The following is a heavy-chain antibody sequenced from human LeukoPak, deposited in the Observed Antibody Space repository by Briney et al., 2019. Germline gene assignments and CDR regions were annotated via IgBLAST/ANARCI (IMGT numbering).Heavy chain of an antibody. D-gene: IGHD3-3*01. CDR2: IRSKAYGGTT. CDR1: GFTFGDYA. Sequence: PGGSLRLSCTASGFTFGDYAMSWVRQAPGKGLEWVGFIRSKAYGGTTEYAASVKGRFTISRDDSKSIAYLQVNSLKTEDTAVYYCTSSWDDFWSGNYYYMDVWGKGTTVTVSS. J-gene: IGHJ6*03. CDR3: TSSWDDFWSGNYYYMDV. V-gene: IGHV3-49*04.